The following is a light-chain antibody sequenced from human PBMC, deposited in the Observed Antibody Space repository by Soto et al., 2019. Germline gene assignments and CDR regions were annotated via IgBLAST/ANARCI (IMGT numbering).Light chain of an antibody. Sequence: DIQMTQSPSTLSASVGDRVTITCRASQSIRSWLAWYQQKPGKAPELLIYSASGLESGVPSRFSGSGSGTEFTLNISSLQPDDFATYYCQEYNGNSGLTFGGGIKVEIK. CDR2: SAS. CDR1: QSIRSW. V-gene: IGKV1-5*03. CDR3: QEYNGNSGLT. J-gene: IGKJ4*01.